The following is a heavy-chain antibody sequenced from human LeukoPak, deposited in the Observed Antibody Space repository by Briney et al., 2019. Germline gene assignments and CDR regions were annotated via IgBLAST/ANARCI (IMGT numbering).Heavy chain of an antibody. CDR1: GGSISSYY. J-gene: IGHJ3*02. CDR2: IYTSGST. D-gene: IGHD5-12*01. V-gene: IGHV4-4*07. Sequence: SETLSLTCTVSGGSISSYYWSWIRQPAGKGLEWIGRIYTSGSTNYNPSLKRRVTMSVDTSKNQFSLKLSSVTAADTAVYYCARDGAEDIVATIGRDDAFDIWGQGTMVTVSS. CDR3: ARDGAEDIVATIGRDDAFDI.